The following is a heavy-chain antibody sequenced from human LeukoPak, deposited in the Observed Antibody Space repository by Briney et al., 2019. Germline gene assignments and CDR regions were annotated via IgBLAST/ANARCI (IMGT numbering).Heavy chain of an antibody. J-gene: IGHJ6*03. D-gene: IGHD1-26*01. CDR2: MNPNSGNT. CDR3: ARDPYNGNYGDSYYYYMDV. CDR1: GYTFTSYD. V-gene: IGHV1-8*01. Sequence: GASVKVSCKASGYTFTSYDINWVRQATGQGLEWMGWMNPNSGNTGYAQKFQGRVTMTRNTSISTAYMELSSLRSEDTAVYYCARDPYNGNYGDSYYYYMDVWGKGTTVTISS.